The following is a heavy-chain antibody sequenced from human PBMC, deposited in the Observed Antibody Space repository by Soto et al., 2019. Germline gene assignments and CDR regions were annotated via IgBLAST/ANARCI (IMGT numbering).Heavy chain of an antibody. V-gene: IGHV4-31*03. Sequence: QVQLQESGPGLVKPSQTLSLTCTVSGGSISSGGYYWSWIRQHPGKGLEWIGYIYYSGSTYYNPSLKRRVTISVDTSKNQFALKLSSVTAADTAVYYCARAYCSGGSCLPPVCDYWGQGTLVTVSS. CDR3: ARAYCSGGSCLPPVCDY. D-gene: IGHD2-15*01. J-gene: IGHJ4*02. CDR2: IYYSGST. CDR1: GGSISSGGYY.